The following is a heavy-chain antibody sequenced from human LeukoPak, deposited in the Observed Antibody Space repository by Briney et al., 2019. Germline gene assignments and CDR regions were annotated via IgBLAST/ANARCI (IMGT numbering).Heavy chain of an antibody. V-gene: IGHV4-34*01. D-gene: IGHD6-6*01. CDR1: GGSFSGYY. Sequence: PSETLSLTCAVYGGSFSGYYWSWIRQPPGKGLEWIGEINHSGSTNYNPSLKSRVTISVDTSKNQFSLKLSSVTAADTTVYYCARHQGAYSSSSEHDGGFDYWGQGTLVTVSS. J-gene: IGHJ4*02. CDR3: ARHQGAYSSSSEHDGGFDY. CDR2: INHSGST.